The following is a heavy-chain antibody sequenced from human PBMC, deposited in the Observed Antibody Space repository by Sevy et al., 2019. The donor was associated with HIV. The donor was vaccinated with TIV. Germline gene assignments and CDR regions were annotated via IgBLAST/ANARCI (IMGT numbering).Heavy chain of an antibody. Sequence: SETLSLTCTVSGGSISSYYWSWIRQPAGKGLEWIGRIYTSGSTNYNPPLKSRVTMSVDTSKNQFSLKLSSVTAADTAVYYCARDQVAVAENYFDYWGQGTLVTVSS. J-gene: IGHJ4*02. CDR1: GGSISSYY. CDR2: IYTSGST. CDR3: ARDQVAVAENYFDY. V-gene: IGHV4-4*07. D-gene: IGHD6-19*01.